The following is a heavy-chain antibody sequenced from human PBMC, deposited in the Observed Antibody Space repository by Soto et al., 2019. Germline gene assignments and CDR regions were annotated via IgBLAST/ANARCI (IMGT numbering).Heavy chain of an antibody. J-gene: IGHJ6*02. D-gene: IGHD6-13*01. CDR2: INPNSGGT. V-gene: IGHV1-2*04. CDR3: ARDRRAAAGTWYYYYGMDV. Sequence: GASVKVSCKASGYTFTGYYMHWVRQAPGQGLEWMGWINPNSGGTNYAQKFQGWVTMTRDTSISTAYMELSRLRSDDTAVYYCARDRRAAAGTWYYYYGMDVWGQGTTVTVSS. CDR1: GYTFTGYY.